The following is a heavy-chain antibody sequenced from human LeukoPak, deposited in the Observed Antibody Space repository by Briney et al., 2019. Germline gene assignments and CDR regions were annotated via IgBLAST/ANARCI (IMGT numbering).Heavy chain of an antibody. CDR2: IYHSGST. Sequence: NPSETLSLTCAVSGGSISSSNWWSWVRQPPGKGLEWIGEIYHSGSTNYNPSLKSRVTISVDKSKNQFSLKLSSVTAADTAVYYCARSGAARAPFDYWGQGTLVTVSS. CDR3: ARSGAARAPFDY. CDR1: GGSISSSNW. D-gene: IGHD6-6*01. V-gene: IGHV4-4*02. J-gene: IGHJ4*02.